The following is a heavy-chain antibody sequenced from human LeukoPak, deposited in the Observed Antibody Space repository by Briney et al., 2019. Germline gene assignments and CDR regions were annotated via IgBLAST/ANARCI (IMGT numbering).Heavy chain of an antibody. CDR1: GFTFSSYS. D-gene: IGHD6-6*01. J-gene: IGHJ4*02. CDR3: ARDFHSSSSEFDY. CDR2: ISSSSSYI. V-gene: IGHV3-21*01. Sequence: GGSLRLSCAASGFTFSSYSMNWVRQAPGKGLGWVSSISSSSSYIYYADSVKGRFTISRDNAKNSLYLQMNSLRAEDTAVYYCARDFHSSSSEFDYWGQGTLVTVSS.